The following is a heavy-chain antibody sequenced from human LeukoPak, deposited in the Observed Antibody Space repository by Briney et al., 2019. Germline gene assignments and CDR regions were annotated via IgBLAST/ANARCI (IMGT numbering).Heavy chain of an antibody. CDR3: AKDNSVGDIAWWFDP. CDR1: GHTFIRSY. J-gene: IGHJ5*02. CDR2: INPSGTWT. Sequence: ASVKVSCKASGHTFIRSYMHWVRQAPGQGLEWMGVINPSGTWTSYAQKFRGRITMTRDMSTSTDYMELRSLGFEDTAVYYCAKDNSVGDIAWWFDPWGQGTLVTVSS. V-gene: IGHV1-46*01. D-gene: IGHD1-26*01.